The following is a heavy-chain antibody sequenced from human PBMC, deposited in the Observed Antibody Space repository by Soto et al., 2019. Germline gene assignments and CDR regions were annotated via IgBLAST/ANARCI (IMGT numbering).Heavy chain of an antibody. CDR3: AKDPPGIVATTYYFDY. V-gene: IGHV3-23*01. D-gene: IGHD5-12*01. Sequence: GGSRRLSCAASGFTFSSYAMSWVRQAPGKGLEWVSAITGSGGATYYADAVKGRFTISRDNSKNTLYLQMNSLRAEDTAVYYCAKDPPGIVATTYYFDYWGQGTLVTVSS. CDR2: ITGSGGAT. J-gene: IGHJ4*02. CDR1: GFTFSSYA.